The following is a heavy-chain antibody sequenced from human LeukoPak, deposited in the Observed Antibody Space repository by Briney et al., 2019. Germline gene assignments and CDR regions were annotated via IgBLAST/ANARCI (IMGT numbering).Heavy chain of an antibody. Sequence: GSSVKVSCKASGGTFSSYAISWVQQAPGQGLEWMGWMNPNRGNTGYAQKFQGRVTITRNTSISTAYMELSSLRSEDTAVYYCARAYSSGWYVLGVDYFDYWGQGTLVTVSS. J-gene: IGHJ4*02. V-gene: IGHV1-8*03. CDR3: ARAYSSGWYVLGVDYFDY. CDR1: GGTFSSYA. D-gene: IGHD6-19*01. CDR2: MNPNRGNT.